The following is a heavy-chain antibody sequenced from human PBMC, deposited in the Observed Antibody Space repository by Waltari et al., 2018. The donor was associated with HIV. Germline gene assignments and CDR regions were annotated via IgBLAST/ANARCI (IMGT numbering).Heavy chain of an antibody. CDR3: ARDHESGAGMYYFSH. V-gene: IGHV3-7*01. D-gene: IGHD3-16*01. CDR1: GLPCSTYW. Sequence: EVLLVQSGVDLVQPGESLRLPCAASGLPCSTYWMTWVRQAPGKGLEWVATINQDGSEKYYVDSVKGRFIISRDNAWTSLSLEMNNLRAEDTAVYYCARDHESGAGMYYFSHWGQGSLVTVSS. CDR2: INQDGSEK. J-gene: IGHJ4*02.